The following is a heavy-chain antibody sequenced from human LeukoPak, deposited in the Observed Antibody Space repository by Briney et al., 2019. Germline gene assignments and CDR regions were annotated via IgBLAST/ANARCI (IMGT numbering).Heavy chain of an antibody. V-gene: IGHV4-34*01. D-gene: IGHD5-18*01. CDR2: INHSGST. J-gene: IGHJ4*02. Sequence: TSETLSLTCAAYGCSFSGYYWSWTRQPPGKGLEWIGEINHSGSTNYNPSLKSRVTISGDTSKNQFSLKVNSVTAADTAVYYCARGCVAPQTFYSYHFFDYWGQGTLVTVSS. CDR1: GCSFSGYY. CDR3: ARGCVAPQTFYSYHFFDY.